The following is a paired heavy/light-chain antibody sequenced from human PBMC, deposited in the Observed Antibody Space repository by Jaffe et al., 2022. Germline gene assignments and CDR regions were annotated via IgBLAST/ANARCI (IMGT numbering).Heavy chain of an antibody. J-gene: IGHJ4*02. V-gene: IGHV1-18*01. Sequence: QVQLVQSGAEVKKPGASVKVSCKASGYTFTSYGISWVRQAPGQGLEWMGWISAYNGNTNYAQKLQGRVTMTTDTSTSTAYMELRSLRSDDTAVYYCARDLRVVGSIAVAGTSTTYFDYWGQGTLVTVSS. CDR1: GYTFTSYG. CDR3: ARDLRVVGSIAVAGTSTTYFDY. D-gene: IGHD6-19*01. CDR2: ISAYNGNT.
Light chain of an antibody. V-gene: IGLV3-21*04. CDR1: NIGSKS. J-gene: IGLJ2*01. CDR3: QVWDSSSDHLEV. Sequence: SYVLTQPPSVSVAPGKTARITCGGNNIGSKSVHWYQQKPGQAPVLVIYYDSDRPSGIPERFSGSNSGNTATLTISRVEAGDEADYYCQVWDSSSDHLEVFGGGTKLTVL. CDR2: YDS.